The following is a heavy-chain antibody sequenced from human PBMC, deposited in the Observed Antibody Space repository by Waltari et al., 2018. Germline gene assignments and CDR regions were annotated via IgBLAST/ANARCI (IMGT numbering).Heavy chain of an antibody. Sequence: QVQLVAAGGGVVQPGMSQRLSCEGSEFTCSSDAMHWVRQAPGKGLEWVAVLSYNSRNTYYVDSVKGRFTISRDNSKNMFYMEMNSLRAEDTAMYYCARDYCDRTYCHGMDVWGQGTTVIVSS. J-gene: IGHJ6*02. CDR2: LSYNSRNT. V-gene: IGHV3-30*04. CDR3: ARDYCDRTYCHGMDV. D-gene: IGHD3-22*01. CDR1: EFTCSSDA.